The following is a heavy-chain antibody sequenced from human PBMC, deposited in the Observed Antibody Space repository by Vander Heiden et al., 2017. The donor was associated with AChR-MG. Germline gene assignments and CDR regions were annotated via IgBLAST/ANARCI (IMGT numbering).Heavy chain of an antibody. CDR1: GFTFSIHA. CDR3: AEKSSETYYAF. J-gene: IGHJ4*02. D-gene: IGHD3-10*01. CDR2: ITGSGDYT. V-gene: IGHV3-23*01. Sequence: EVQLLESGGGLVQPGGSLRLPCAGSGFTFSIHAMSWVRQAPGKGLEWLSAITGSGDYTYYADSVKGRFTISRDNSKNTLYLQMSSLRAEDTAVYYCAEKSSETYYAFWGQGALVTVSS.